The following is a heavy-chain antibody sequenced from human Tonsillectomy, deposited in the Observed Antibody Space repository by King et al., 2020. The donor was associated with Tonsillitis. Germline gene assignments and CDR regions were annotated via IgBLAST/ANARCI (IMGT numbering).Heavy chain of an antibody. D-gene: IGHD1-26*01. CDR3: AKPARWGLSY. CDR1: GFTVSSHY. CDR2: IYTDGST. V-gene: IGHV3-53*04. Sequence: VQLVESGGGLVQPGGSLRLSCAASGFTVSSHYMSWVRQAPGKGLEWVSVIYTDGSTYHADSVKGRFTISRHNSENTLYLQMNSLRPEDTAIYYCAKPARWGLSYWGQGTLVTVSS. J-gene: IGHJ4*02.